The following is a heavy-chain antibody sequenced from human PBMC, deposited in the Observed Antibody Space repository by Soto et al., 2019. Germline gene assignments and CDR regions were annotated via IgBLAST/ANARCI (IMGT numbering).Heavy chain of an antibody. J-gene: IGHJ6*03. V-gene: IGHV3-30*18. CDR2: ISYDGSNK. CDR1: GFTFSSYG. CDR3: AKDYYYYYMDV. Sequence: GGSLRLSCVASGFTFSSYGMHWVRHAPGKGLEWVAVISYDGSNKYYADSVKGRFTISRDNSKNTLYLQMNSLRAEDTAVYYCAKDYYYYYMDVWGKGTTVTVSS.